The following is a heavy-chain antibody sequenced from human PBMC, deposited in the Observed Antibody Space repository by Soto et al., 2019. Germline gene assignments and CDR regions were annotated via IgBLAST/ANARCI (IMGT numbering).Heavy chain of an antibody. V-gene: IGHV5-10-1*01. CDR1: GYSFTSYW. J-gene: IGHJ3*02. CDR2: IDPSDSYT. Sequence: GESLKISCKGSGYSFTSYWISWVRQMPGKGLEWMGRIDPSDSYTNYSPSFQGHVTISADKSISTAYLQWSSLKASDTAMYYCATQSIVVVAATVAFDIWGQGTMVTVS. D-gene: IGHD2-15*01. CDR3: ATQSIVVVAATVAFDI.